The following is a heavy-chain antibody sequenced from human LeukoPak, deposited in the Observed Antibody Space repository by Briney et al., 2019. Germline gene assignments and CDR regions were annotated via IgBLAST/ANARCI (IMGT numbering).Heavy chain of an antibody. CDR3: ARAGYSYGFSYYYYYMDV. J-gene: IGHJ6*03. D-gene: IGHD5-18*01. V-gene: IGHV1-18*01. Sequence: ASVKVSCKASGYTFTSYGISWVRQAPGQGLEWMGWISAYNGNTNYAQKLQGRVIMTTDTSTSTAYMELRSLRSDDTAVYYCARAGYSYGFSYYYYYMDVWGKGTTVTVSS. CDR1: GYTFTSYG. CDR2: ISAYNGNT.